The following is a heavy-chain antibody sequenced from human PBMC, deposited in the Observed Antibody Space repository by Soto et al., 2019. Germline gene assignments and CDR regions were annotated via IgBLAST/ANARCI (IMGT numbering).Heavy chain of an antibody. Sequence: QVQLQESGPGLVKPSQTLSLTCTVSGGSISSGGYYWSWIRQHPGKGLEWIGYIYYSGSTYYNPSLTSRVTRAVDTSKTQFSLQLSSVTAADTAVYYCARGHYYDSSGHGDYWGQGTLVTVSS. CDR2: IYYSGST. J-gene: IGHJ4*02. CDR3: ARGHYYDSSGHGDY. V-gene: IGHV4-31*03. D-gene: IGHD3-22*01. CDR1: GGSISSGGYY.